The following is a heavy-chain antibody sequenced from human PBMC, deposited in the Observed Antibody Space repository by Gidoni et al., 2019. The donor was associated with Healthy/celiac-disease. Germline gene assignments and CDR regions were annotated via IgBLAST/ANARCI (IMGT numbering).Heavy chain of an antibody. CDR1: GFTFSSYA. V-gene: IGHV3-23*01. CDR2: ISGSGGST. CDR3: ARASDYSGYFDY. D-gene: IGHD1-26*01. J-gene: IGHJ4*02. Sequence: EVQLLESGGGLVQPGGSLRLSCAASGFTFSSYAMSWVRQAPGKGLEWVSAISGSGGSTYYADSVKGRFTISRDNSKNTLYLQMNSLRAEDTAVYYCARASDYSGYFDYWGQGTLVTVSS.